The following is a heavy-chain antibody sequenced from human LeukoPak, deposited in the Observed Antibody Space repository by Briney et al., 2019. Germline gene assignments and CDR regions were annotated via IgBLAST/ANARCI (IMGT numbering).Heavy chain of an antibody. CDR3: ARGWLGSGSYRAVDY. CDR1: DGSISSYY. CDR2: IYYSGST. Sequence: SETLSLTCTVSDGSISSYYWSWIRQPPGKGLEWIGYIYYSGSTNYNPSLKSRVTISVDTSKNQFSLKLSSVTAADTAVYYCARGWLGSGSYRAVDYWGQGTLVTVSS. D-gene: IGHD3-10*01. J-gene: IGHJ4*02. V-gene: IGHV4-59*12.